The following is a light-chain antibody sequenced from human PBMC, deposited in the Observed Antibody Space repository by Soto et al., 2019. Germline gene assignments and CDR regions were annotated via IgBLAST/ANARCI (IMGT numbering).Light chain of an antibody. J-gene: IGLJ2*01. Sequence: QAVVTQEPSLTVSPGGTVTLTCASSTGAVTSGYYPNWFQQKPGQAPRALIDSTSNKHSWTPARFSGSLLGGKAALTLSGVQPEDEAEYYCLLYYGGTVVFGGGPKVTVL. CDR1: TGAVTSGYY. CDR2: STS. CDR3: LLYYGGTVV. V-gene: IGLV7-43*01.